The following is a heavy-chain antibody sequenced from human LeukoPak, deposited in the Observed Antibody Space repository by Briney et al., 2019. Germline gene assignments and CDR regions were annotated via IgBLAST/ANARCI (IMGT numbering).Heavy chain of an antibody. CDR2: INSDGSTT. Sequence: PGGSLTLSCAASGFTFSSYWMHWVRQAPGKGLVWVSRINSDGSTTTYADSVKGRFTISRDNAKDTLYLQMTSLRAEDTAVYYCARATYYYDSSGYRAIYYFDYWGQGTLVTVSS. D-gene: IGHD3-22*01. CDR3: ARATYYYDSSGYRAIYYFDY. J-gene: IGHJ4*02. V-gene: IGHV3-74*01. CDR1: GFTFSSYW.